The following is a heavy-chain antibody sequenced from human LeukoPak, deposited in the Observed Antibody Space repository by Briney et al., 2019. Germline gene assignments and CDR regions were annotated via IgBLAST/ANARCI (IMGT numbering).Heavy chain of an antibody. CDR2: VYYSGSP. J-gene: IGHJ2*01. Sequence: PSETLSLTCTVSGGSISSYFWSWIRQPPGMGLEWIGYVYYSGSPNYNPSLKSRVTISVDTSKNQFSLKLSSVTAADTAVYYCAKGDYDYWYFALWGRGTLVTVSS. V-gene: IGHV4-59*01. CDR1: GGSISSYF. CDR3: AKGDYDYWYFAL. D-gene: IGHD4-17*01.